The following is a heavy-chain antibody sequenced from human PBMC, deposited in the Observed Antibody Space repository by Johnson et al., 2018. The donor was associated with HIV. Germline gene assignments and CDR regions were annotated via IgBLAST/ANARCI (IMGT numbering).Heavy chain of an antibody. V-gene: IGHV3-33*01. J-gene: IGHJ3*02. CDR1: GFTFSSYG. D-gene: IGHD6-6*01. Sequence: QVQLVESGGGVVQPGGSLRLSCAASGFTFSSYGMHWVRQAPGKGLEWVAVMWYDGSNKYYADSVKGRFTISRDHSKNTLYLQMNSLRAEDTAVYYCARGGYSSFFFAFDIWGQGTMVTVSS. CDR2: MWYDGSNK. CDR3: ARGGYSSFFFAFDI.